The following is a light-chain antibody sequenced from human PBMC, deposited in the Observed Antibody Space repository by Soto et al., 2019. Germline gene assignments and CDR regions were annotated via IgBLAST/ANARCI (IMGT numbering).Light chain of an antibody. CDR1: QSVTGNY. V-gene: IGKV3-20*01. J-gene: IGKJ1*01. CDR2: GAS. Sequence: EVVLTQSPGTLSLSPGERATLSCGASQSVTGNYLAWYQQKPGQAPRLLIYGASTRATGIPARFSGSGSGTEFTLTISRLEPEDFAVYYCQQYGSSPWTFGQGTKVDIK. CDR3: QQYGSSPWT.